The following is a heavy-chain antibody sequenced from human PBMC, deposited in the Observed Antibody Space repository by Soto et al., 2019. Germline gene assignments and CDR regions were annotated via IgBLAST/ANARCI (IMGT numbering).Heavy chain of an antibody. J-gene: IGHJ4*02. CDR3: AREAGDIVVVVAATHYDY. CDR1: GFTFSSYG. Sequence: QVQLVESGGGVVQPGRSLRLSCAASGFTFSSYGMHWVRQAPGKGLEWVAVIWYDGSNKYYADSEKGRFTIYRDNSKNTLYLQMNSLRAEDTAVYYCAREAGDIVVVVAATHYDYWGQGTLVTVSS. D-gene: IGHD2-15*01. V-gene: IGHV3-33*01. CDR2: IWYDGSNK.